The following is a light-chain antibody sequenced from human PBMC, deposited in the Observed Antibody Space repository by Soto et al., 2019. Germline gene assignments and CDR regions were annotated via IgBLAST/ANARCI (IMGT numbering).Light chain of an antibody. CDR3: QSFDSSLGRWI. CDR1: SSNVGAGYD. CDR2: GNK. Sequence: QSVLTQPPSVSGAPGQRVTISCTGSSSNVGAGYDVHWYQQLPGTAPKLLIYGNKNRPSGVPDRFSGSKSGTSASLAVTGLQAVDEDDYYCQSFDSSLGRWIFGGGTKLTVL. V-gene: IGLV1-40*01. J-gene: IGLJ2*01.